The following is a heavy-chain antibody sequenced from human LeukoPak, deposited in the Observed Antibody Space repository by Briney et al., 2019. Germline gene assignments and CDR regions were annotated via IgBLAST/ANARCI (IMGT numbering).Heavy chain of an antibody. D-gene: IGHD3-22*01. CDR2: IYYSGST. J-gene: IGHJ5*02. Sequence: PSETLPLTCAVSGGSTSVYYWSWIRQPPGKGLEWIGHIYYSGSTNYNPSLKSRVTISLDTSKNQFSLKLNSLTAADTAVYYCARNMDYYDSSGYYSWFDPWGQGTLVTVSS. V-gene: IGHV4-59*01. CDR3: ARNMDYYDSSGYYSWFDP. CDR1: GGSTSVYY.